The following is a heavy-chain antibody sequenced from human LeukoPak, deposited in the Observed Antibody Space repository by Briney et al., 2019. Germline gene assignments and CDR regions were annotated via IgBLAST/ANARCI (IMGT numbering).Heavy chain of an antibody. Sequence: PGGSLRLSCAASGFTFSSYGMHWVRQAPGKGLEWVAVISYDGSNKYYADSVKGRFTISRDNSKNTLYLRMNSLRAEDTAVYYCAKGTYFDYWGQGTLVTVSS. CDR2: ISYDGSNK. CDR3: AKGTYFDY. V-gene: IGHV3-30*18. J-gene: IGHJ4*02. CDR1: GFTFSSYG.